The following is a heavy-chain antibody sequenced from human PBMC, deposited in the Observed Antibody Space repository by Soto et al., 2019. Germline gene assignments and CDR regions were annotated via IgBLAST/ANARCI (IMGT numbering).Heavy chain of an antibody. V-gene: IGHV3-30*18. J-gene: IGHJ4*02. CDR3: AKDPTSYDSSAQFDS. CDR2: ISYDGNNK. CDR1: GFTFSSYG. D-gene: IGHD3-22*01. Sequence: GGSLRLSCAASGFTFSSYGMHWVRQAPGKGLEWVAVISYDGNNKYYADSVKGRFTISRDNSKNTLSLQMNSLRAEDTAVYYCAKDPTSYDSSAQFDSWGQGTLVTVSS.